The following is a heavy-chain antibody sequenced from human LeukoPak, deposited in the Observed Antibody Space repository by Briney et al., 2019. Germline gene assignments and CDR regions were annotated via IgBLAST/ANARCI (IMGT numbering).Heavy chain of an antibody. CDR2: IKTDGGEK. D-gene: IGHD6-6*01. Sequence: TGESLRLSCAASGFSFTTYWMSWFRQAPGKGLEWVGNIKTDGGEKYYVDSVRGRFTISRDNAKNSLYLQMNSLRAEDTAVYYCARGRLKAAPDERYYFDYWGQGTLVTVSS. J-gene: IGHJ4*02. CDR1: GFSFTTYW. V-gene: IGHV3-7*03. CDR3: ARGRLKAAPDERYYFDY.